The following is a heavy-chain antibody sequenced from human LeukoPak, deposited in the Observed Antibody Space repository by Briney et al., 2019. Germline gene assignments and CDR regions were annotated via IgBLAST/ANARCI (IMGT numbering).Heavy chain of an antibody. V-gene: IGHV4-59*08. Sequence: SETLSLTCTVSGGSISSYYWSWIRQPPGKGLEWIGYIYYSGSTNYNPSLKSRVTISVDTSKNQFSLKLSYVTAADTAVYYCARQSGYPPYNWFDPWGQGTLVTVSS. CDR3: ARQSGYPPYNWFDP. CDR2: IYYSGST. J-gene: IGHJ5*02. CDR1: GGSISSYY. D-gene: IGHD3-22*01.